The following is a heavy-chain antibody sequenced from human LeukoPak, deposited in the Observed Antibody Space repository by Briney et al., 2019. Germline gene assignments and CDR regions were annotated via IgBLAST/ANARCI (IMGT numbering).Heavy chain of an antibody. CDR3: ARPRLEYCSGGSCFDAFDI. Sequence: GGSLRLSCAASGFTFSSYAMNWVRPAPGKGLEWVSAISGSGSTTYYADSVKGRFTISRDNSKNTLFLQMNSLTAEDTAIYSCARPRLEYCSGGSCFDAFDIWGQGTMVTVSS. J-gene: IGHJ3*02. CDR1: GFTFSSYA. D-gene: IGHD2-15*01. CDR2: ISGSGSTT. V-gene: IGHV3-23*01.